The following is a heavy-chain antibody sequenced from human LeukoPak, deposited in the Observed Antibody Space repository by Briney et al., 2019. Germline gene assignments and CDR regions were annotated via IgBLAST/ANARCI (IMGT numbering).Heavy chain of an antibody. CDR1: GFTFSDYY. J-gene: IGHJ4*02. V-gene: IGHV3-11*01. Sequence: GGSLRLSCAASGFTFSDYYMSWLRQAPGKGLEWVSYISSGGDTTYYADSVTGRFTISRDNAKNSLYLQMNSLRAEDTAIYYCATYDYGTDYFDYWGQGTLVTVST. CDR2: ISSGGDTT. D-gene: IGHD4/OR15-4a*01. CDR3: ATYDYGTDYFDY.